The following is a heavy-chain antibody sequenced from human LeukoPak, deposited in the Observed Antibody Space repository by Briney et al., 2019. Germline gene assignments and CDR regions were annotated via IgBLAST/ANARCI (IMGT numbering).Heavy chain of an antibody. CDR2: ISSSSTYK. Sequence: GGSLRLSCAASGFTFSSYCMNWVRQAPGKGLEWVSAISSSSTYKYYADSVQGRFTISRDNANNSLFLQMNSLRAEDTAVYYCARGRMITSTSRDWFDPWGQGTLVTVSS. V-gene: IGHV3-21*01. CDR1: GFTFSSYC. D-gene: IGHD3-16*01. J-gene: IGHJ5*02. CDR3: ARGRMITSTSRDWFDP.